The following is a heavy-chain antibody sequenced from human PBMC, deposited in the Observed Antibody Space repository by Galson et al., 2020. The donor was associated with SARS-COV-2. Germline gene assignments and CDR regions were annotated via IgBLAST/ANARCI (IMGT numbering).Heavy chain of an antibody. Sequence: ASVKVSCKASGYTFTSYGISWVRQAPGQGLEWMGWISAYNGNTNYAQKLQGRVTMTTDTSTSTAYMELRSLRSDDTAVYYCARGYGSGSYEYYYYYGMDVWGQGTTVTVSS. CDR2: ISAYNGNT. V-gene: IGHV1-18*01. CDR3: ARGYGSGSYEYYYYYGMDV. D-gene: IGHD3-10*01. J-gene: IGHJ6*02. CDR1: GYTFTSYG.